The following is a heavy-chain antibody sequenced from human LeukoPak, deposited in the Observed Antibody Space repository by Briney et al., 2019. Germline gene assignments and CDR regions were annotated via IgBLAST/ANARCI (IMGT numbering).Heavy chain of an antibody. CDR2: MYHRDSNI. J-gene: IGHJ4*01. Sequence: GESLKISCKGSGYTFSEYWIGWARQMPGKGLEWMGIMYHRDSNIAYSPSFQGQVTISADKSINTAYLQWSGLKASDTAIYYCARHISAASWAHFDYWGQGTLVTVSS. CDR1: GYTFSEYW. V-gene: IGHV5-51*01. D-gene: IGHD2-2*01. CDR3: ARHISAASWAHFDY.